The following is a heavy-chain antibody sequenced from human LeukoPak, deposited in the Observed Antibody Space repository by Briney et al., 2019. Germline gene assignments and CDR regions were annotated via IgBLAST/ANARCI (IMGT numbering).Heavy chain of an antibody. Sequence: SVKVSFKASGGTFSSYAISWVRQAPGQGLEWMGGIIPIFGTANYAQKFQGRVTITADESTSTAYMELSSLRSEDTAVYYCARFPFQEMAAFDIWGQGTMVTVSS. CDR2: IIPIFGTA. CDR3: ARFPFQEMAAFDI. V-gene: IGHV1-69*01. CDR1: GGTFSSYA. J-gene: IGHJ3*02. D-gene: IGHD5-24*01.